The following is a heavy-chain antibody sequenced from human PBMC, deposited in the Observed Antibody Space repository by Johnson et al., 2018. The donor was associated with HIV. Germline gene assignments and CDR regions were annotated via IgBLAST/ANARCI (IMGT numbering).Heavy chain of an antibody. CDR3: AREYYYESPEAFDI. Sequence: VQLVESGGGLVQPGGSLRLSCAASGITFSSYAMSWVRQAPGDRLERLTTINKDGGEEYYVDSVKGRFTISRDNARNSLYLQMNSLRVEDTAVYYCAREYYYESPEAFDIWGQGTMVTVSS. J-gene: IGHJ3*02. CDR1: GITFSSYA. D-gene: IGHD3-22*01. V-gene: IGHV3-7*03. CDR2: INKDGGEE.